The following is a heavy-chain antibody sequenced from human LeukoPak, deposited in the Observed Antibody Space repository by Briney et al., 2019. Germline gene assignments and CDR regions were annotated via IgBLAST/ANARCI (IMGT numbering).Heavy chain of an antibody. J-gene: IGHJ1*01. CDR1: GYTFTGYY. V-gene: IGHV1-2*02. D-gene: IGHD6-19*01. Sequence: ASVKVSCKASGYTFTGYYMHWVRQAPGQRLEWMGWINPNSGGTNYAQKFQGRVTMTRDTSISTAYMELSRLRSDDTAVYYCARTYSSSFLPFAVAGTEYFQHWGQGTLVTVSS. CDR3: ARTYSSSFLPFAVAGTEYFQH. CDR2: INPNSGGT.